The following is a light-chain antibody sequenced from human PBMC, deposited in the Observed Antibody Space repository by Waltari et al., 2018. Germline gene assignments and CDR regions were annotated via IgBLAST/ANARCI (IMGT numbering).Light chain of an antibody. J-gene: IGKJ1*01. Sequence: VLVQSPLSLPVSLGHPASISGRSNQSLVFVDGNTYLNWLHQRPGQSPRRLIYNVSNRESGVPDRFTGSGSGTGFTLKISRVAAEDVGVYYCVQGTGWPWTFGQGTKVEIK. CDR3: VQGTGWPWT. CDR1: QSLVFVDGNTY. V-gene: IGKV2-30*01. CDR2: NVS.